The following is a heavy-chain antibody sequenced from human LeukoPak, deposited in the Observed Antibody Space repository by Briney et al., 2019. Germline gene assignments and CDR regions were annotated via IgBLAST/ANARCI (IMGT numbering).Heavy chain of an antibody. CDR1: GGSISSYY. CDR2: IYYSAST. CDR3: ARDGYSYGFFDY. D-gene: IGHD5-18*01. V-gene: IGHV4-59*01. Sequence: PSGTLSLTCTVSGGSISSYYWSWIRQPPGKGLEWIGYIYYSASTNYNPSLKSRVTISVDTSKHQFSLKLSSVTAADTAVYYCARDGYSYGFFDYWGQGTLVTVSS. J-gene: IGHJ4*02.